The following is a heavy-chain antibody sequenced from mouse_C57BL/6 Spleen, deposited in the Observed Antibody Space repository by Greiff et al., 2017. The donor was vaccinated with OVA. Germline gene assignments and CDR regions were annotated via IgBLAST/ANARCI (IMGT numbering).Heavy chain of an antibody. CDR1: GYSITSGYY. D-gene: IGHD1-1*01. Sequence: EVKVEESGPGLVKPSQSLSLTCSVTGYSITSGYYWNWIRQFPGNKLEWMGYISYDGSNNYNPSLKNRISITRDTSKNQFFLKLNSVTTEDTATYYCASERDITTVEAYWGQGTLVTVSA. J-gene: IGHJ3*01. CDR3: ASERDITTVEAY. V-gene: IGHV3-6*01. CDR2: ISYDGSN.